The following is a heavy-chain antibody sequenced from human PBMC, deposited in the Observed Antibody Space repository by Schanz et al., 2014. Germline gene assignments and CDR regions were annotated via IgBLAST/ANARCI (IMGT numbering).Heavy chain of an antibody. V-gene: IGHV1-69*09. D-gene: IGHD2-15*01. J-gene: IGHJ4*02. Sequence: QVQLVQSGAEVKKPGASMKVSCKASGRTFVTFFFTWVRQAPGQGPQWMGRISPLLGVANYAQEFQGRLTITADTSTSTAYMELSSLRSEDTAVYYCATCSGGTCHAKPVLDNWGQGTLVTVSS. CDR2: ISPLLGVA. CDR3: ATCSGGTCHAKPVLDN. CDR1: GRTFVTFF.